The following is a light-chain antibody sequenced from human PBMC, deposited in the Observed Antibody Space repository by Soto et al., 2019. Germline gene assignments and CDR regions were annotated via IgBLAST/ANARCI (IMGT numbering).Light chain of an antibody. J-gene: IGLJ1*01. CDR3: CSYAGSYTYV. CDR2: DVS. CDR1: RSDVGGYNY. Sequence: QSALTQPRSVSGSPGQSGTISCTGTRSDVGGYNYVSWYQQHPGKAPKLMIYDVSKRPSGVPDRFSGSKSGNTASLTISGLQAEDEADYYCCSYAGSYTYVFGTGTKVTVL. V-gene: IGLV2-11*01.